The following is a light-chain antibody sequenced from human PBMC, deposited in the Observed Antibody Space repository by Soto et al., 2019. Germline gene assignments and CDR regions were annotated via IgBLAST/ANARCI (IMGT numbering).Light chain of an antibody. Sequence: EIVLTQSPGTLSLSPGERATLSCRASQSVSSSYLAWYQQKPGQAPRLLIYGASSRATGIPDRFSGSGSGTDFNLTSSRLEPEDFAVYYCHQYGSLYTFGQGTKLEIK. CDR2: GAS. CDR3: HQYGSLYT. CDR1: QSVSSSY. V-gene: IGKV3-20*01. J-gene: IGKJ2*01.